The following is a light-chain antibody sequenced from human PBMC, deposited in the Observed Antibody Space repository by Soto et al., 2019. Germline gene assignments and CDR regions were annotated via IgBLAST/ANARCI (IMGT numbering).Light chain of an antibody. Sequence: EIVMTQSPATLSVSPGERATLSCRASQSVYSNLAWYQQKPGQAPVLLIYAASTRATGIPARFSGSGSGTEFTLTISSLQSEDFAVYYCQQYNSWPLTFGGGTKVEIK. J-gene: IGKJ4*01. CDR1: QSVYSN. CDR2: AAS. V-gene: IGKV3-15*01. CDR3: QQYNSWPLT.